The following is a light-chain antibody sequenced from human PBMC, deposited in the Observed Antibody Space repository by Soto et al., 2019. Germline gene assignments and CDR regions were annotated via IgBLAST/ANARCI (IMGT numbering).Light chain of an antibody. J-gene: IGKJ1*01. CDR2: GTP. CDR3: QQYGSSPS. V-gene: IGKV3-20*01. Sequence: EIVLTQSPGTLSLSPGERATLSCRASQSVDSSFVAWFQQKPGQAPRLLIYGTPSRATGIPDRFSGSGSGTDFTLTISRLGPEDFAVYYCQQYGSSPSFGQGTKVDIK. CDR1: QSVDSSF.